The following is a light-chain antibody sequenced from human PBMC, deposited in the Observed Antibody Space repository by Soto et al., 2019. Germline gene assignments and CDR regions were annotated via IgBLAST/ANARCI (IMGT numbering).Light chain of an antibody. CDR2: AAS. CDR1: QSISSY. J-gene: IGKJ2*01. Sequence: DIQMTQSPSSLSASVGDRVTLTCRASQSISSYLNWYQQKPGKAPKLLIYAASSLQSGVPSRFSGSGSGTDFTLTIRSLQPEDFATYYCQLSYSTPPETFGQGTKLEIK. V-gene: IGKV1-39*01. CDR3: QLSYSTPPET.